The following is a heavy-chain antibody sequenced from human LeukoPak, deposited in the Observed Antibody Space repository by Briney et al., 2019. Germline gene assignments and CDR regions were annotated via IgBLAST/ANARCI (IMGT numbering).Heavy chain of an antibody. CDR2: ISSSGSTI. J-gene: IGHJ6*03. CDR1: GFTFSSYE. D-gene: IGHD4-23*01. V-gene: IGHV3-48*03. Sequence: GGSLRLSCAASGFTFSSYEMNWVRQAPGKGLEWVSYISSSGSTIYYADSVKGRFTISRDNAKNSLYLQMNSLRAEDTAVYYCARDLAPYGGTHTYYHYYMDVWGKGTTVTVSS. CDR3: ARDLAPYGGTHTYYHYYMDV.